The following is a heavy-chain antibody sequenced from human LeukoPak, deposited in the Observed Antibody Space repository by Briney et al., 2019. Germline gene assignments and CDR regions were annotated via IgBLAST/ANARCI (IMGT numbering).Heavy chain of an antibody. Sequence: GGSLRLSCAASGFTVSSNYMTWVRQAPGKGLEWVSIIYSGGSTYYADSVKGRFTISRDNSKNTVYLQMNSLRAEDTAVYYCARGNSRGWYSYYYYGMDVWGQGTTVTVSS. D-gene: IGHD6-19*01. V-gene: IGHV3-53*01. J-gene: IGHJ6*02. CDR3: ARGNSRGWYSYYYYGMDV. CDR1: GFTVSSNY. CDR2: IYSGGST.